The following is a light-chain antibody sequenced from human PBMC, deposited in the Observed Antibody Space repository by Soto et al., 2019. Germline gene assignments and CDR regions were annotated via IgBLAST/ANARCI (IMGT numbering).Light chain of an antibody. CDR1: SGHSSYA. CDR2: LNSDGSH. V-gene: IGLV4-69*01. Sequence: QPVLTQSPSASASLGASVKLTCTLSSGHSSYAIAWHQQQPEKGPRYLMKLNSDGSHSKGDGIPDRFSGSSSGAERYLTISNLQSEDEADYYCQTWGTGVHVFGGGTKLTVL. CDR3: QTWGTGVHV. J-gene: IGLJ3*02.